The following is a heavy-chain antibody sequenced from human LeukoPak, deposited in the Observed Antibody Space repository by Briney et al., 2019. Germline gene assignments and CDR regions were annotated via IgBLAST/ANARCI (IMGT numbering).Heavy chain of an antibody. V-gene: IGHV3-23*01. D-gene: IGHD3-22*01. CDR2: ISGSGGST. J-gene: IGHJ3*02. Sequence: GGSLRLSCAASGFTYSSHNMHWVRQAPGKGLEWVSAISGSGGSTYYADSVKGRFTISRDNSKNTLYLQMNSLRAEDTAVYYCAKLPRPYDSSGYKSVFDIWGQGTMVTVSS. CDR3: AKLPRPYDSSGYKSVFDI. CDR1: GFTYSSHN.